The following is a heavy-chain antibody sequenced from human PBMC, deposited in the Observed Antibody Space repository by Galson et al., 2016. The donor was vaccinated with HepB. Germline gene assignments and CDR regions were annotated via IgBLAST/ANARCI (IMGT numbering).Heavy chain of an antibody. D-gene: IGHD3-3*01. V-gene: IGHV3-30-3*01. CDR2: ISYDGSNK. CDR3: AREDGRPYDFWSGYYPAFEL. Sequence: SLRLSCAASGFTLSHYVMHWVRQTPGKGLEWAAGISYDGSNKYYADSVKGRFTISRDNANNTVSLLMNSLRPEDTAVYYCAREDGRPYDFWSGYYPAFELWGQGALVTVSS. J-gene: IGHJ4*02. CDR1: GFTLSHYV.